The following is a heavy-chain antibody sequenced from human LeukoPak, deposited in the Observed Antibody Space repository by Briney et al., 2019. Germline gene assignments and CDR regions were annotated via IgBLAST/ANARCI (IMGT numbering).Heavy chain of an antibody. Sequence: RGSPRLSCAASGFTFNTYEMNWVRQAPRERLGWGSYISGGGEARNYTHSVKGRFPLSRDNGKYSLYLQLNSLRVEDTAVYYCAREASGGNLPFDYWGVGTPVTVSS. V-gene: IGHV3-48*03. D-gene: IGHD4-23*01. J-gene: IGHJ4*02. CDR3: AREASGGNLPFDY. CDR1: GFTFNTYE. CDR2: ISGGGEAR.